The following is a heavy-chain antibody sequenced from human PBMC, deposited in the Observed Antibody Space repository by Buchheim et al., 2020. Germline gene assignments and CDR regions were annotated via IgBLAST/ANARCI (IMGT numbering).Heavy chain of an antibody. V-gene: IGHV3-30*18. J-gene: IGHJ6*02. CDR1: GFTFSSYG. CDR3: AKDLSLVVVPAATYYYGMDV. D-gene: IGHD2-2*01. Sequence: QVQLVESGGGVVQPGRSLRLSCAASGFTFSSYGMHWVRQAPGKGLEWVAVISYDGSNKYYADSVKGRFTISRDNSKKTLYLQMNSLRAEDTAVYYCAKDLSLVVVPAATYYYGMDVWGQGTT. CDR2: ISYDGSNK.